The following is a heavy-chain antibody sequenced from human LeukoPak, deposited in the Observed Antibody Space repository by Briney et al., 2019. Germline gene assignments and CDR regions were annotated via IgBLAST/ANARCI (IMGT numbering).Heavy chain of an antibody. J-gene: IGHJ6*03. D-gene: IGHD3-10*01. CDR2: ISAYNGNT. CDR3: ARVLTGGSGSYAFYYYYMDV. Sequence: GASVKVSCKASGYAFTSYGISWVRQAPGQGLEWMGRISAYNGNTNYAQKLQGRVTMTTDTSTSTAYMELRSLRSDDTAVYYCARVLTGGSGSYAFYYYYMDVWGKGTTVTVSS. CDR1: GYAFTSYG. V-gene: IGHV1-18*01.